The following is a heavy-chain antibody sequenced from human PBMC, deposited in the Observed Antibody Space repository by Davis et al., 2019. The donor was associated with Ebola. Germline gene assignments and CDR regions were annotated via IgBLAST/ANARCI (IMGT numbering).Heavy chain of an antibody. J-gene: IGHJ6*02. D-gene: IGHD5-12*01. CDR3: ASGDGRGSSYDMDV. V-gene: IGHV3-7*03. CDR1: GFIFSNYW. Sequence: PGGSLRLSCAASGFIFSNYWMSWVRQAPGKGPEWVAIIKQDGGEKYYVDSVKGRFTISRDNAKNSVFLQMNSLRGEDTALYYCASGDGRGSSYDMDVWGQGTTVTVAS. CDR2: IKQDGGEK.